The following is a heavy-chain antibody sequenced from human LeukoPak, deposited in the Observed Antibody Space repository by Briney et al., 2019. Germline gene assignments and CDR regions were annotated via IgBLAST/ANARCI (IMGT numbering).Heavy chain of an antibody. CDR2: MNPNSGNI. D-gene: IGHD4-17*01. CDR3: ARGLGTTVTSYYYYYYYMDV. V-gene: IGHV1-8*01. J-gene: IGHJ6*03. CDR1: GYTFTSYD. Sequence: GASVKVSCKASGYTFTSYDINWVRQATGQGLEWMGWMNPNSGNIGYAQKFQGRVTMTRNTSISTAYMELSSLRSEDTAVYYCARGLGTTVTSYYYYYYYMDVWGKGTTVTVSS.